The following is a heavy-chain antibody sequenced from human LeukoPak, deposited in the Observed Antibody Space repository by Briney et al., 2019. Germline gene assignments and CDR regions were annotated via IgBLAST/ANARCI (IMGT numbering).Heavy chain of an antibody. D-gene: IGHD3-22*01. CDR2: INPNSGGT. Sequence: ASVKVSCKASGYTFTGYYMHWVRQAPGQGLEWMGWINPNSGGTNYAQKFQGRVTMTRDTSISTAYMELSRLRSDDTAVYYCARVPRNYYDSSGYWFFDYWGQGTLVTVSS. V-gene: IGHV1-2*02. CDR3: ARVPRNYYDSSGYWFFDY. J-gene: IGHJ4*02. CDR1: GYTFTGYY.